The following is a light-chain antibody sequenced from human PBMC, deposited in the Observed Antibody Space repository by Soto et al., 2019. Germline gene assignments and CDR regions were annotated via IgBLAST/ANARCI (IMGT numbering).Light chain of an antibody. CDR1: QSVSRY. CDR2: DAS. V-gene: IGKV3-11*01. CDR3: QQRSEWPLT. Sequence: EIVMTQSPSTLSVSPGERATLSFRASQSVSRYLAWYQQKPGQAPRLLLYDASNRATGIPAKFSGSGSGTDFTLTVSNLEPEDFAVYYCQQRSEWPLTFGGGTKVDIK. J-gene: IGKJ4*01.